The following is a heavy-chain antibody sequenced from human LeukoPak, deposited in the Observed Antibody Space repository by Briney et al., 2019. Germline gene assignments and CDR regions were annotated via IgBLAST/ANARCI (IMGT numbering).Heavy chain of an antibody. J-gene: IGHJ4*02. D-gene: IGHD5-24*01. CDR2: ISYDGIYK. V-gene: IGHV3-30*04. Sequence: PGGSLRLSCAASGFTFSNNAMHWVRQAPGKGLEWVSVISYDGIYKYYADSVKGRFTISRDNSKNTLYLEMNSLRGEDTAVYYCGRRRGTYNYFDDWGQGTLVTVSS. CDR1: GFTFSNNA. CDR3: GRRRGTYNYFDD.